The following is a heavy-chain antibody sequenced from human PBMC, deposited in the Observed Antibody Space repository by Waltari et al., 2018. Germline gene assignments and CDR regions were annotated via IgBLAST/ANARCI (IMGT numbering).Heavy chain of an antibody. V-gene: IGHV4-39*01. CDR1: GGSISSSSYY. D-gene: IGHD6-13*01. CDR2: IYYSGST. Sequence: QLQLQESGPGLVKPSETLSLTCTVSGGSISSSSYYWGWIRQPPGKGLEWIGSIYYSGSTYYNPSLKSRVTISVDTSKNQFSLKLSSVTAADTAVYYCARNPASSSLKFDPWGQGTLVTVSS. CDR3: ARNPASSSLKFDP. J-gene: IGHJ5*02.